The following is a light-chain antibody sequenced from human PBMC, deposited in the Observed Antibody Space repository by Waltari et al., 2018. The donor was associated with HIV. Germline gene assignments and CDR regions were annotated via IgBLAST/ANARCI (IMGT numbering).Light chain of an antibody. CDR3: TSYTTTNTWV. CDR2: EVS. V-gene: IGLV2-14*01. Sequence: QSALTQPASVSGSPGQSITISCTGTDTDVGTYNYVSWFQHHPGKAPKLIISEVSNRPSVVSHRVSGSKSGNTASLIIAGLQAEDEASYYCTSYTTTNTWVFGGGTNPTVL. CDR1: DTDVGTYNY. J-gene: IGLJ3*02.